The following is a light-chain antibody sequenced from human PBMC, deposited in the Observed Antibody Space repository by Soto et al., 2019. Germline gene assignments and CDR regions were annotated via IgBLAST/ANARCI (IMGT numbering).Light chain of an antibody. CDR1: QSVNIN. CDR3: QQYNNWPLT. J-gene: IGKJ4*01. V-gene: IGKV3-15*01. Sequence: EIVMTQAPATLSVSPGERATRSCRASQSVNINLTWHQQKPGQAPRLLIYGAAARARGIPPRFSGSESETESTLNIISLQSEDFAIYYCQQYNNWPLTFGGGTKVEI. CDR2: GAA.